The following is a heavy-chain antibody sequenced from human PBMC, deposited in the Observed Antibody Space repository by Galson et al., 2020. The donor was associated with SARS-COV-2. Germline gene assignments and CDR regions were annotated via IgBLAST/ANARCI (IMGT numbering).Heavy chain of an antibody. J-gene: IGHJ6*02. V-gene: IGHV4-4*02. D-gene: IGHD1-20*01. CDR1: GDSISSSNW. CDR3: AKERYFRLDV. Sequence: SQTLSLTCTVSGDSISSSNWWTWVRQSPGKGLEWIGAIYRFGTTNYNPSLKSRVTILVDTSNNQFSLTLNSVTAADTAVYYCAKERYFRLDVWGQGTTVSVSS. CDR2: IYRFGTT.